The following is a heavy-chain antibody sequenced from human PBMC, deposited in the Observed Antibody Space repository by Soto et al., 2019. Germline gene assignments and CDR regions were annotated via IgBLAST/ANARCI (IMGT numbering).Heavy chain of an antibody. Sequence: QVPLVQSGAEVKEPGASVRVSCKASGYTFTTYAINWVRQAPGQRLEWMGWINAGNGDTQYSQKFQDRVTITKDTSATTTYMELTSLRSEDTAVYYCARDLRGNSNWFGGGEFDYWGQGTLVTVSS. J-gene: IGHJ4*02. CDR3: ARDLRGNSNWFGGGEFDY. V-gene: IGHV1-3*01. D-gene: IGHD3-10*01. CDR1: GYTFTTYA. CDR2: INAGNGDT.